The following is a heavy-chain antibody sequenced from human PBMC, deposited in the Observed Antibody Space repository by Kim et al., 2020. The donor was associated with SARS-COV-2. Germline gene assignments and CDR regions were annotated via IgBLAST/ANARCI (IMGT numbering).Heavy chain of an antibody. CDR2: IFYDGST. D-gene: IGHD6-19*01. CDR1: GGSILNYY. CDR3: ARHRSVAGAGFDY. J-gene: IGHJ4*02. Sequence: SETLSLTCTVSGGSILNYYWSWIRHPPGKGLEWIGFIFYDGSTTYSPSLKSRVVISVDMRKNQFSLKLTSATAADTAVYYCARHRSVAGAGFDYWGQGAL. V-gene: IGHV4-59*08.